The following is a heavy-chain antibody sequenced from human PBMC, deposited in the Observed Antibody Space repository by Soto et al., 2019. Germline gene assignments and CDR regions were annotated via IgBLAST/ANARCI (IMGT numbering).Heavy chain of an antibody. V-gene: IGHV3-23*01. J-gene: IGHJ4*02. D-gene: IGHD5-12*01. CDR3: ETDAGGSDDMFGY. Sequence: PGGSLRLSCAASGLTFSSQGMSWVRQAPGKGLDWVSTVSSDGTNTHYADSVKGRFTISRDNSKNALYLHINSLRAEDTAVYYCETDAGGSDDMFGYWGQGTQVTVSS. CDR2: VSSDGTNT. CDR1: GLTFSSQG.